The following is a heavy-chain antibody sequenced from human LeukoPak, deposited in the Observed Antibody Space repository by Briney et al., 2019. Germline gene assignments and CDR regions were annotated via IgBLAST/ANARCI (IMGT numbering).Heavy chain of an antibody. CDR3: ARILTGYSSNWYPFDY. Sequence: PGGSLRLSCAASGFTFSSYNMNWVRQAPGKGLEWASYISSSSSTIYYADSVKGRFIISRDNAKSSLYLQMNSLRDEDTAVYYCARILTGYSSNWYPFDYWGQGTLVTVSS. D-gene: IGHD6-13*01. V-gene: IGHV3-48*02. CDR2: ISSSSSTI. CDR1: GFTFSSYN. J-gene: IGHJ4*02.